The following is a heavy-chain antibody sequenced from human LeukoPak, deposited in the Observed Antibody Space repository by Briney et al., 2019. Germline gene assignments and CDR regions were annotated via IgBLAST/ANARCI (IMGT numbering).Heavy chain of an antibody. CDR3: AADIVVVTATRDLDAFDI. CDR1: GFTFTSSA. V-gene: IGHV1-58*02. J-gene: IGHJ3*02. CDR2: IVVGSGNT. D-gene: IGHD2-21*02. Sequence: SVKVSCKASGFTFTSSAMQWVRQARGQRLEWIGRIVVGSGNTNYAQKFQERVTITRDMSTSTAYMELSSLRSEDTAVYYCAADIVVVTATRDLDAFDIWSQGTMVTVSS.